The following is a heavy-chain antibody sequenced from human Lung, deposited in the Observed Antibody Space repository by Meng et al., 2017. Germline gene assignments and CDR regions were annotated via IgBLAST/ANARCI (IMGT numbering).Heavy chain of an antibody. CDR2: INHSGST. Sequence: LNPVYPMSLTCVVSGGSFSNYDWSWFRQPPGKGLEGIGEINHSGSTNYNPSLENRATISVDTSQNNLSLKLSSVTAADSAVYYCARGPTTMAHDFDYWGQGTLVTVSS. CDR1: GGSFSNYD. CDR3: ARGPTTMAHDFDY. V-gene: IGHV4-34*01. J-gene: IGHJ4*02. D-gene: IGHD4-11*01.